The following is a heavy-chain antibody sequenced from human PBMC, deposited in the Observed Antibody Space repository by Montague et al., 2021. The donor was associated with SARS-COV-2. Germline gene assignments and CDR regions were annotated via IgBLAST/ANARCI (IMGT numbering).Heavy chain of an antibody. CDR1: GASVSSYF. CDR2: FYYRNT. J-gene: IGHJ4*02. V-gene: IGHV4-59*02. Sequence: SETLSLTCRVSGASVSSYFWSWIRQPPGKPLEWIGCFYYRNTPYNPSFQNRATISVDTSHNHFFLMLNSLTAADTAIDYCAGGGGNDWHLDYWGQGTLVTVSS. D-gene: IGHD1-1*01. CDR3: AGGGGNDWHLDY.